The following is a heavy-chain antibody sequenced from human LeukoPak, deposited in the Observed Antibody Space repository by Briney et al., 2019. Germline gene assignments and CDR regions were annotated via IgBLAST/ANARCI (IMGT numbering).Heavy chain of an antibody. J-gene: IGHJ6*04. CDR1: GFTFSSYS. CDR3: AKDMVRMCSSTSCYPGV. V-gene: IGHV3-21*04. CDR2: ISSSSSYI. Sequence: GGSLRLSCAASGFTFSSYSMNWVRQAPGKGLEWVSSISSSSSYIYYADSVKGRFTISRDNAKNSLYLQMNSLRAEDTALYYCAKDMVRMCSSTSCYPGVWGKGTTVTVSS. D-gene: IGHD2-2*01.